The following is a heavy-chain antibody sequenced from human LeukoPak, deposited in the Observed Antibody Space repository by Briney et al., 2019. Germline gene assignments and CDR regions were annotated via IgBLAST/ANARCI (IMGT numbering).Heavy chain of an antibody. CDR3: ARDQRGYNYYDSSGYYYI. V-gene: IGHV1-2*02. Sequence: GASVKVSCKVSGYTLTELSMHWVRQAPGQGLEWMGWINPNSGGTNYAQKFQGRVTMTRDTSISTAYMELSRLRSDDTAVYYCARDQRGYNYYDSSGYYYIWGQGTLVTVSS. CDR2: INPNSGGT. D-gene: IGHD3-22*01. CDR1: GYTLTELS. J-gene: IGHJ4*02.